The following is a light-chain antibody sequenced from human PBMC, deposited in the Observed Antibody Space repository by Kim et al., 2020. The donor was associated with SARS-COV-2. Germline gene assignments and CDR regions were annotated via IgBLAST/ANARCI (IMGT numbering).Light chain of an antibody. Sequence: PASISCRSSQGLVCTYGYTYLNWFHQRPGQSPRRLIYKVSKRDSGVPDKFSGSGSGTDFTLKIERVEAEDVGVYYCIQGTHLPITFGQGTRREI. V-gene: IGKV2-30*01. J-gene: IGKJ5*01. CDR1: QGLVCTYGYTY. CDR3: IQGTHLPIT. CDR2: KVS.